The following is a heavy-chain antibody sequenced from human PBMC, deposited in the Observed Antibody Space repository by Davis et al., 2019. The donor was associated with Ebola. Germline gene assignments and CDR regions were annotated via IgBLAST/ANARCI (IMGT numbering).Heavy chain of an antibody. D-gene: IGHD2-8*01. J-gene: IGHJ4*02. CDR3: ARGLGYDIPEDY. V-gene: IGHV4-34*01. CDR1: GGSFSGYY. Sequence: MPSETLSLTCAVYGGSFSGYYWSWIRQSPGKGLEWIGEINHSGSTNYNPSLKSRVTISVDTSKNQFSLKLSSVTAADTAVYYCARGLGYDIPEDYWGQGTLVTVSS. CDR2: INHSGST.